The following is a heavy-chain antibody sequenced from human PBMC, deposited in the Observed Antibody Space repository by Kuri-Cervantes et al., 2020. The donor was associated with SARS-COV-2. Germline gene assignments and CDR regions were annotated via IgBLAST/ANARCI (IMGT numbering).Heavy chain of an antibody. CDR1: GFTFSGSA. V-gene: IGHV3-73*01. D-gene: IGHD6-19*01. CDR2: IRSKANSYAT. J-gene: IGHJ1*01. CDR3: TRQYSSGWYTRGSEYFQH. Sequence: GGSLRLSCAASGFTFSGSAMHWVRQASGKGLEWVGRIRSKANSYATAYAASVKGRFTISRDDSKNTAYLQMNSLKTEDTAVYYCTRQYSSGWYTRGSEYFQHRGQGTLVTVSS.